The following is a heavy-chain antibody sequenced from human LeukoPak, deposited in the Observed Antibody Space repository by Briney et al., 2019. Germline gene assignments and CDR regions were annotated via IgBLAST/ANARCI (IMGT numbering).Heavy chain of an antibody. D-gene: IGHD4-11*01. J-gene: IGHJ4*01. Sequence: GGSLRLSCAASAFTFSSYGMHWVRQAPGKRLERVAVIWYDASKQYYADSVKGRFIVSRDNSKSTLYLQMNSLRAKATAVYYCARYHSVRSDYWGQGTLVTVSS. CDR2: IWYDASKQ. V-gene: IGHV3-33*01. CDR3: ARYHSVRSDY. CDR1: AFTFSSYG.